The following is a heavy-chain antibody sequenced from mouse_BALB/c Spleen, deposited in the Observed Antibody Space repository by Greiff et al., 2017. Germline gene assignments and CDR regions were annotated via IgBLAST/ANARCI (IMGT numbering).Heavy chain of an antibody. CDR1: GFNIKDTY. V-gene: IGHV14-3*02. Sequence: EVQLQQSGAELVKPGASVKLSCTASGFNIKDTYMHWVKQRPEQGLEGIGSIDPANGNTKYAPKFQGKATITADTSSNTAYLQLSSLTSEDTAVYYCASGDYDGKSYAMDYWGQGTSVTVSS. CDR2: IDPANGNT. J-gene: IGHJ4*01. D-gene: IGHD2-4*01. CDR3: ASGDYDGKSYAMDY.